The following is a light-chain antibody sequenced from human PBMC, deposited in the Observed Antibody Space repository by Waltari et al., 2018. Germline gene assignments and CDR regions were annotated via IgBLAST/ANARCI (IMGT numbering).Light chain of an antibody. CDR3: QTGGFGIWV. CDR1: SGHSSYA. J-gene: IGLJ3*02. Sequence: QLMLTQSPSASASLGASVKLTCTLNSGHSSYAIAWHQQQPEKGPRYLMKVNSDGSHIKGDGIPDRFSGSSSGAERYLTISSLQSEDEADYYCQTGGFGIWVFGGGTKLTVL. V-gene: IGLV4-69*01. CDR2: VNSDGSH.